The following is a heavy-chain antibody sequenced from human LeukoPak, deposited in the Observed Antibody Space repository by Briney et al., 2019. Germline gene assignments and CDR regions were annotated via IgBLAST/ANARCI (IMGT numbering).Heavy chain of an antibody. CDR1: GFMFSSNW. J-gene: IGHJ4*02. V-gene: IGHV3-7*01. Sequence: PGGSLRLSCAASGFMFSSNWMSWVRLAPGKGLEWVANIKEDGTETYYVDSVRGRFTISRDNAENSLFLQMNSLRAEDTAVYFCASNDYRDEGIDSWGQGTLVTVSS. D-gene: IGHD4-17*01. CDR3: ASNDYRDEGIDS. CDR2: IKEDGTET.